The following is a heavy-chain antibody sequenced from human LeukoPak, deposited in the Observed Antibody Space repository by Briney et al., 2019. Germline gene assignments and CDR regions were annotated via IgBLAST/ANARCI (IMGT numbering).Heavy chain of an antibody. Sequence: GALRLSCAASGNYWMHWVRQVPGKGLVWVSHINSDGSWTSYADSVKGRFTISKDNAKNTVYLQMNSLRAEDTAVYYCVSFYETYWGRGTLITVSS. CDR3: VSFYETY. D-gene: IGHD2/OR15-2a*01. J-gene: IGHJ4*02. V-gene: IGHV3-74*01. CDR2: INSDGSWT. CDR1: GNYW.